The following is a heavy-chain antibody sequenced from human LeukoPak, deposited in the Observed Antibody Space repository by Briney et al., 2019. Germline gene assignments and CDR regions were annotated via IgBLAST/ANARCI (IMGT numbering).Heavy chain of an antibody. J-gene: IGHJ6*03. Sequence: ASVKVSCKASGYTFTGYYMHWVRQAPGQGLEWMGRINPNSGGTNYAQKFQGRVTMTRDTSISTAYMELSRLRSDDTAVYYCARVGIVVVPAAIYYYYYYMDVWGKGTTVTVSS. CDR2: INPNSGGT. CDR1: GYTFTGYY. CDR3: ARVGIVVVPAAIYYYYYYMDV. V-gene: IGHV1-2*06. D-gene: IGHD2-2*02.